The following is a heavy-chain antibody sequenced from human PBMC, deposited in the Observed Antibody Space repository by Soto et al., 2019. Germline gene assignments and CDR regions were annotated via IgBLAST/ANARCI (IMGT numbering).Heavy chain of an antibody. V-gene: IGHV3-23*01. J-gene: IGHJ6*02. Sequence: GGSLRLSCAASGFTFSSYAMSWVRQAPGKGLEWVSAISGSGGSTYYADSVKGRFTISRDNSKNTLYLQMNSLRAEDTAVYYCAKSTLRYSSSWYLRDYYYGMDVWGQGTTVTVSS. CDR1: GFTFSSYA. CDR2: ISGSGGST. D-gene: IGHD6-13*01. CDR3: AKSTLRYSSSWYLRDYYYGMDV.